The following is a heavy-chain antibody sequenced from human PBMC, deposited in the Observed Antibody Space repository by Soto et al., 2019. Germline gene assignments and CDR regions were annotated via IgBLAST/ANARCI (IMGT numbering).Heavy chain of an antibody. J-gene: IGHJ4*02. CDR1: GFSLSTSGVV. Sequence: LTLTCTFSGFSLSTSGVVVGWIRQPPGKALEWLALVYWSDDKRYSPSLESRLTVTKDTSKNQVVLTMTNMDPVDTATYYCALKGLGEQWLPRFDYWGQGILVTVSS. CDR3: ALKGLGEQWLPRFDY. D-gene: IGHD6-19*01. CDR2: VYWSDDK. V-gene: IGHV2-5*01.